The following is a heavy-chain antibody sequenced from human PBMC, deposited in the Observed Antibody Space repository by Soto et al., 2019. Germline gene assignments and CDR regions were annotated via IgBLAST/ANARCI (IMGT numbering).Heavy chain of an antibody. J-gene: IGHJ5*02. D-gene: IGHD5-18*01. CDR1: GGTFSSYT. CDR2: IIPILGIA. V-gene: IGHV1-69*02. CDR3: ARGRGYSYGYFNWFDP. Sequence: QVQLVQSGAEVKKPGSSVKVSCKASGGTFSSYTISWVRQAPGQGLEWMGRIIPILGIANYAQKFQGRVTITADKSTSTAYMDLSSLRSEDTAVYYCARGRGYSYGYFNWFDPWGQGTLVTVSS.